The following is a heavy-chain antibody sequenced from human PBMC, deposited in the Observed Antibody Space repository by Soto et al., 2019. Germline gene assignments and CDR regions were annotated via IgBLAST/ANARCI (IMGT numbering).Heavy chain of an antibody. J-gene: IGHJ5*02. CDR2: ISYSGST. CDR1: GGSISSYY. Sequence: SSETLSLTCTVSGGSISSYYWSWIRQPPGKGLEWIGYISYSGSTNYNPSLKSRVTISVDTSKNQFSLKLTSVTAADTAVYYCARHLGYDSSGYYRNWFDPWGQGTLVTVSS. D-gene: IGHD3-22*01. V-gene: IGHV4-59*08. CDR3: ARHLGYDSSGYYRNWFDP.